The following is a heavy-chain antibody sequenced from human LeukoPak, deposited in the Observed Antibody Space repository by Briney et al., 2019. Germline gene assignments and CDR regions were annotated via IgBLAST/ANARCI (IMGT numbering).Heavy chain of an antibody. J-gene: IGHJ4*02. D-gene: IGHD6-19*01. CDR3: ARRRAVAGTKSLYYFDY. CDR1: GGSISSYY. V-gene: IGHV4-59*08. Sequence: SETLSLTCTVSGGSISSYYRSWIRQPPGKGLEWIGYIYYSGSTNYNPSLKSRVTISVDTSKNQFSLKLSSVTAADTAVYYCARRRAVAGTKSLYYFDYWGQGTLVTVSS. CDR2: IYYSGST.